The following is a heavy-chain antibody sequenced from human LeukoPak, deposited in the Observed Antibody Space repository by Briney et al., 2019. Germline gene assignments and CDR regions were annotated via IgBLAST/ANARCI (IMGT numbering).Heavy chain of an antibody. CDR2: ISGSGDST. CDR3: AKDPWFGES. J-gene: IGHJ5*02. CDR1: GFTFSSYG. Sequence: GGSLGLSCAASGFTFSSYGMNWVRQAPGKGLEWVSFISGSGDSTYFADSVKGRFTISRDNSKNTLYLQMNSLRAEDTAVYYCAKDPWFGESWGQGTLVTVSS. V-gene: IGHV3-23*01. D-gene: IGHD3-10*01.